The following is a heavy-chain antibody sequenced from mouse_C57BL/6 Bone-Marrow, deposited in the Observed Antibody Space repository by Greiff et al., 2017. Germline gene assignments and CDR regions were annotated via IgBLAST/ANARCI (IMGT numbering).Heavy chain of an antibody. CDR3: VRGWWGYYAMDY. V-gene: IGHV10-1*01. D-gene: IGHD1-1*02. Sequence: EVKLLESGGGLVQPKGSLKLSCAASGFSFNTYAMNWVRQAPGKGLEWVARIRSKSNNYATYYADSVKDRFTISRDDSESMLYLQMNNLKTEDTAMYYCVRGWWGYYAMDYWGQGTSVTVSS. J-gene: IGHJ4*01. CDR1: GFSFNTYA. CDR2: IRSKSNNYAT.